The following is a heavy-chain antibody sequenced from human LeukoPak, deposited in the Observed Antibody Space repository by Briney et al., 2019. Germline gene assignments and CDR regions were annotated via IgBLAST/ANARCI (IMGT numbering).Heavy chain of an antibody. V-gene: IGHV3-30*01. CDR3: ARARFDS. Sequence: PGRSLRLSCAASGFTFNRYAMHWLRQAPGKGPEWVAFVSFGGDLTFYADSMKGRFTVSRDNSENTVSLQMNSLRAEDTAVYFCARARFDSWGQGTLVTVSS. J-gene: IGHJ5*01. CDR2: VSFGGDLT. CDR1: GFTFNRYA.